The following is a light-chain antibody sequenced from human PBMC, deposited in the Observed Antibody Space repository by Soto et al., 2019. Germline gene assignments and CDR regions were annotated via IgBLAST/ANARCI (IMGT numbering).Light chain of an antibody. Sequence: EIVLTQSPCTLSLSPGERVTLSCRASQSVTGSFLAWYQQKPGQAPRLLIHGASSRSTGIPDRVSGSGSGTDFTLTIRRLEPEHFAVYYGQHSSSAPLTFGDGTKVEIK. J-gene: IGKJ4*01. V-gene: IGKV3-20*01. CDR2: GAS. CDR1: QSVTGSF. CDR3: QHSSSAPLT.